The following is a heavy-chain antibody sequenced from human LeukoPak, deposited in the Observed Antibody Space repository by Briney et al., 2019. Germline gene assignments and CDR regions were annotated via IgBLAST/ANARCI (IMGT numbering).Heavy chain of an antibody. CDR1: GGSISNSF. CDR3: ARRLRAESDASPDNWIGP. Sequence: PSETLSLTCTVSGGSISNSFWNWIRQPPAKGLEWIGHIHYTGSPRYNPSLTSRVTISVDTSSNQFSLTLHSVTAADTAVYYCARRLRAESDASPDNWIGPWGQGALVTVSS. D-gene: IGHD3-16*01. CDR2: IHYTGSP. V-gene: IGHV4-59*08. J-gene: IGHJ5*02.